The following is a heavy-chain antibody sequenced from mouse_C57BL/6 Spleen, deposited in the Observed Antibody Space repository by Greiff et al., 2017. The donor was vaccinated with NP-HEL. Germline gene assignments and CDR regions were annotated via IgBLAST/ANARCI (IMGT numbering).Heavy chain of an antibody. CDR1: GFSLTSYG. J-gene: IGHJ1*03. CDR3: AKNYDYDFSWYFDV. CDR2: IWRGGST. Sequence: QVHVKQSGPGLVQPSQSLSITCTVSGFSLTSYGVHWVRQSPGKGLEWLGVIWRGGSTDYNAAFMSRLSITKDNSKSQVFFKMNSLQADDTAIYYCAKNYDYDFSWYFDVWGTGTTVTVSS. D-gene: IGHD2-4*01. V-gene: IGHV2-5*01.